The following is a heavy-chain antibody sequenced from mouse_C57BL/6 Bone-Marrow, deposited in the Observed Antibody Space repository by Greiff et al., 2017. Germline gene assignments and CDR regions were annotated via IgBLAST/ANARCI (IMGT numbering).Heavy chain of an antibody. CDR1: GYTFTSYW. J-gene: IGHJ3*01. CDR3: ARGGASAGRAWFAY. Sequence: VQLQQPGAELVKPGASVKLSCKASGYTFTSYWMHWVQQRPGQGLEWIGMIHPNSGSTNYNEKFKSKATLTVDKSSSTAYMQLSSLTSEDSAVXYCARGGASAGRAWFAYWGQGTLVTVSA. D-gene: IGHD3-2*02. CDR2: IHPNSGST. V-gene: IGHV1-64*01.